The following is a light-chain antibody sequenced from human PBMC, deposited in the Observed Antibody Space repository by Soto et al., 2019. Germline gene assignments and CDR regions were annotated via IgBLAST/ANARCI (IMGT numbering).Light chain of an antibody. Sequence: EIVMTQSPATLSVSPGERATLSCRASQSVSSNLAWYQQKPGQDPRLLIYGASTRATGIPARFSGSGSGTEFTLTISSLLSEDFAVYYCQQYNNWRPYTFGQGTKLEIK. J-gene: IGKJ2*01. CDR1: QSVSSN. CDR3: QQYNNWRPYT. CDR2: GAS. V-gene: IGKV3-15*01.